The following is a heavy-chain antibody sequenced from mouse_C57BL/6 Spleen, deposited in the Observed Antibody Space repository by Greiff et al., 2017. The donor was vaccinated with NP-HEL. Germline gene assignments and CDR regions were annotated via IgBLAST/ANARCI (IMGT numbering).Heavy chain of an antibody. D-gene: IGHD2-1*01. V-gene: IGHV1-82*01. CDR3: ARLLGGNYFDY. Sequence: QVQLQQSGPELVKPGASVKISCKASGYAFSSSWMNWVKQRPGKGLEWIGRIYPGDGDTNYNGKFKGKATLTADKSSSTAYMQLSSLTSEDSAVYFCARLLGGNYFDYWGQGTTLTVSS. CDR1: GYAFSSSW. J-gene: IGHJ2*01. CDR2: IYPGDGDT.